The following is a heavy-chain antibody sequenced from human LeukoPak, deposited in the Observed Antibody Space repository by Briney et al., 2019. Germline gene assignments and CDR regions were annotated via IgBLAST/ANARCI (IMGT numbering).Heavy chain of an antibody. J-gene: IGHJ4*02. CDR2: IYSGGST. CDR1: GFSLSNYW. Sequence: PGGSLRLSCAASGFSLSNYWMSWVRQAPGKGLEWVSIIYSGGSTYYADSVKGRFTISRHNSKNTLYLQMNSLRVEDTAVYYCARVMYMNSGSVDYWGQGTLVTVSS. CDR3: ARVMYMNSGSVDY. D-gene: IGHD3-10*01. V-gene: IGHV3-53*04.